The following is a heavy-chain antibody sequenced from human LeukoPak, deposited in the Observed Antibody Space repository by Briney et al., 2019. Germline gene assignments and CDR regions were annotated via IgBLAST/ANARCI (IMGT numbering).Heavy chain of an antibody. Sequence: GGSLRLSCAASGFSFGSYGMHWVRQAPGKGLEWVAVISYDGSNKYYADSVKGRFTISRDNSKNTLYLQMNSLRAEDTAVYYCAKSPESYYYMDVWGKGTTVTVSS. J-gene: IGHJ6*03. CDR3: AKSPESYYYMDV. V-gene: IGHV3-30*18. CDR1: GFSFGSYG. CDR2: ISYDGSNK.